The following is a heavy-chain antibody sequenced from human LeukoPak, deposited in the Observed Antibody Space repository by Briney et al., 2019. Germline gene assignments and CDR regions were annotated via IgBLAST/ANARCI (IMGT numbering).Heavy chain of an antibody. J-gene: IGHJ5*02. CDR2: IIPIFGTA. V-gene: IGHV1-69*13. Sequence: SVKVSCKASGGTFSSYAISWVRQAPGQGLEWMGGIIPIFGTANYAQKFQGRVTITADESTSTAYMELSSLRSEDMAVYYCARDIVGATTSLYNWFDPWGQGTLVTVSS. D-gene: IGHD1-26*01. CDR1: GGTFSSYA. CDR3: ARDIVGATTSLYNWFDP.